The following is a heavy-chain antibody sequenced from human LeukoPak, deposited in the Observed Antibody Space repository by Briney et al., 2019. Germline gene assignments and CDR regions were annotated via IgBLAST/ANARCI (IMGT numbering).Heavy chain of an antibody. CDR2: ISSSSSYT. J-gene: IGHJ6*04. V-gene: IGHV3-11*06. Sequence: GGSLRLSCAASGFTFSDYYMSWIRPAPGKGLGGVSYISSSSSYTDYADSVKGRFTISRDNAKNSLYLQMNSLRAEDTAVYYCAREKLGTGAHYYYGMDVWGKGTTVTVSS. D-gene: IGHD1-26*01. CDR1: GFTFSDYY. CDR3: AREKLGTGAHYYYGMDV.